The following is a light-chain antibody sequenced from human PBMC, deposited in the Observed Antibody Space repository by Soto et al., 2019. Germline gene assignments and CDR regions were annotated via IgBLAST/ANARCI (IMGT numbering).Light chain of an antibody. J-gene: IGKJ2*01. CDR2: GAS. CDR1: QSLVFSHGTAD. CDR3: MQHSHWPHP. Sequence: DVALAQSPLSLPVTPGQPASSSCRSSQSLVFSHGTADCSWFHQRPGQSPRRLISGASNRDSGVPDRFGGRGSGTDFTRKIIMVEAEVVWVCYCMQHSHWPHPFGQGTKLEI. V-gene: IGKV2-30*01.